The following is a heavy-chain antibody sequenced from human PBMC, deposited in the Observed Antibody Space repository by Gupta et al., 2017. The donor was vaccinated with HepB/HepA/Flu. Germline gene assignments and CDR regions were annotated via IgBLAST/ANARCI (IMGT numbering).Heavy chain of an antibody. D-gene: IGHD2-15*01. J-gene: IGHJ1*01. CDR1: GFPFSRHG. CDR2: ISSDGSNK. V-gene: IGHV3-30*18. CDR3: AKDRSDVVVTAEYFQH. Sequence: QVQLLESGGGVVQPGRSLRLSCEASGFPFSRHGMHWVRQPPGKGLEWVAVISSDGSNKWYADSVKGRFTISRDNSKNTVYLQMNSLRPEDAAVYFCAKDRSDVVVTAEYFQHWGQGTLVTVSS.